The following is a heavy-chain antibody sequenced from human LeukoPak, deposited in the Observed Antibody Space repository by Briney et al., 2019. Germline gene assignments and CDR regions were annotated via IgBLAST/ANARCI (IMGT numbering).Heavy chain of an antibody. D-gene: IGHD3-3*01. CDR3: ARPSHQIYDF. Sequence: SETLSLTCAVYGGSFSGYYWSWIRQPPGKGLEWIGEINHSGSTNYNPSLKSRVTISVDTSKNQFSLKLRSVTAADTAVYYCARPSHQIYDFGDQGTLVTVSS. V-gene: IGHV4-34*01. J-gene: IGHJ4*02. CDR1: GGSFSGYY. CDR2: INHSGST.